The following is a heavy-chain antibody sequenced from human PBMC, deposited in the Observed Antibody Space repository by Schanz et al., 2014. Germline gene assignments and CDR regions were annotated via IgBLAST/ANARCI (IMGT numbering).Heavy chain of an antibody. D-gene: IGHD3-10*01. CDR2: ISSNGGST. J-gene: IGHJ4*02. CDR1: GFTFSSYG. V-gene: IGHV3-64*04. Sequence: VQLVDSGGGLVQPGGSLRLSCAASGFTFSSYGMHWVRQAPGKGLEYVSVISSNGGSTDFADSVKGRFTISRDNSKNTLYLQMNSLRAEDTAVYYCAKDQGSYGSGSYSYFDYWGQGTLATVSS. CDR3: AKDQGSYGSGSYSYFDY.